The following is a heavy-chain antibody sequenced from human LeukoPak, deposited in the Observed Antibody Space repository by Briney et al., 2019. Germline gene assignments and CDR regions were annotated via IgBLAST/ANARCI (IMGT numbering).Heavy chain of an antibody. J-gene: IGHJ4*02. Sequence: SETLSLTCTVSGGSISGYYWSWIRQPPGKGLEWIGYIYDSGSTNYNPSLKSRVTISVDTSKDQFSLKVSSVTAADTAVYYCASGPGSGWYSGWGQGTLVTVSS. CDR3: ASGPGSGWYSG. D-gene: IGHD6-19*01. CDR1: GGSISGYY. CDR2: IYDSGST. V-gene: IGHV4-59*01.